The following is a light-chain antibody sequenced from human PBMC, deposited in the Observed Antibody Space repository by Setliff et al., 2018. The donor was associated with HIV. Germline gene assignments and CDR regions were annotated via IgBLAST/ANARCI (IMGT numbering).Light chain of an antibody. CDR3: LPFYSGVRV. J-gene: IGLJ2*01. V-gene: IGLV7-46*01. CDR2: DAV. CDR1: SGAFTSGHF. Sequence: VLTQEPSLTVSPGGTVTLTCASDSGAFTSGHFPYWFQQKPGQAPRTLIYDAVTKLSSTPARFSGSLLGGKAALTLSGAQPEDEAEYYCLPFYSGVRVFGGGTKVTVL.